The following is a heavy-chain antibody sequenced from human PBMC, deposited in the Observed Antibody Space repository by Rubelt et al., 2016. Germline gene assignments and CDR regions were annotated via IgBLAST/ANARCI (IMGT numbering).Heavy chain of an antibody. Sequence: QVQLQQWGAGLLKPSETLSLTCAVYGGSFSGYYWSWIRQPPGKGLEWIGEINHSGSTNYNPSLKSRVTISVDTSKNQFSLKLSSVTGADTAVYYCARGPRIRAFDIWGQGTMVTVSS. D-gene: IGHD5-18*01. CDR2: INHSGST. J-gene: IGHJ3*02. CDR1: GGSFSGYY. V-gene: IGHV4-34*01. CDR3: ARGPRIRAFDI.